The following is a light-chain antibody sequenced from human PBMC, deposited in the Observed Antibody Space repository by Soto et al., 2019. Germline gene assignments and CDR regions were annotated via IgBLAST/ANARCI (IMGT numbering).Light chain of an antibody. CDR2: KAS. J-gene: IGKJ5*01. CDR1: QSISSW. Sequence: DIQMTQSPSTLSASVGDRVTITCRASQSISSWLAWYQQKPGKAPKLLIYKASSLKSGVPSRFSGSGSGTEFTLTISSLQPDDFATYYCQQFFGQGTRLEIK. CDR3: QQF. V-gene: IGKV1-5*03.